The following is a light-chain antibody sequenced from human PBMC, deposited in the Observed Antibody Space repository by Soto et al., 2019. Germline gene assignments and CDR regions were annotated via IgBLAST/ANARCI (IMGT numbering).Light chain of an antibody. CDR3: QQYNNWPL. CDR2: NAS. Sequence: IVMTRSPALLSVSPGERATLSCKASQSVSSNFAWYQQKSGQAPRLLIYNASTRATGIPPKFRGSGSGTEFSLTISSMQSEDFAVYYCQQYNNWPLLGGGTRVDI. V-gene: IGKV3-15*01. J-gene: IGKJ4*01. CDR1: QSVSSN.